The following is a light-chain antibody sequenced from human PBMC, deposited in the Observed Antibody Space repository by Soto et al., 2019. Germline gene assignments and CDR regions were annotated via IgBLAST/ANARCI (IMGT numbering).Light chain of an antibody. CDR1: QSLLHSNGYNY. CDR2: LGS. V-gene: IGKV2-28*01. Sequence: DVVLTQSPLSLPVTPGEPASISCRSSQSLLHSNGYNYLDWYLQKPGQSPQLLIYLGSLRASGVPDRFSGSGSGADFTLKISRVEAEDVGVYDCMQALQTPWTFGQGTKLEI. J-gene: IGKJ2*02. CDR3: MQALQTPWT.